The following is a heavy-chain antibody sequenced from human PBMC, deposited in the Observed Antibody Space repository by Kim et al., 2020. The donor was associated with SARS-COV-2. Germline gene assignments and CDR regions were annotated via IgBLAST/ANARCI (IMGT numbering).Heavy chain of an antibody. CDR1: GFTFGNYA. V-gene: IGHV3-23*01. CDR2: IPGGGGTT. D-gene: IGHD3-22*01. Sequence: GGSLRLSCAASGFTFGNYAMTWVRQAPGKELEWVSAIPGGGGTTYYADSVRGRFTISRDNSRSTLYLYMNSLRADDTAVYYCAREGRFYDSSGQVLYYYYYGMDIWGQGTTVAGS. CDR3: AREGRFYDSSGQVLYYYYYGMDI. J-gene: IGHJ6*02.